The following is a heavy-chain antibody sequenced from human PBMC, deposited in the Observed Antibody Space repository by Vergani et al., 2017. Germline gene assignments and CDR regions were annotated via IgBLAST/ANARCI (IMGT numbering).Heavy chain of an antibody. CDR2: ISFNGLNV. CDR1: GFRFDHFG. D-gene: IGHD2/OR15-2a*01. V-gene: IGHV3-20*01. Sequence: EVELVDSGGKVVRPGGSLRLSCVASGFRFDHFGMMWVRQSPGKGREWVAGISFNGLNVGYSESVEGRFTISRDNSKKSLFLQMSNVRAEDTASYHCARGGLYSFYWFMNVWGNGTTVKVSS. J-gene: IGHJ6*03. CDR3: ARGGLYSFYWFMNV.